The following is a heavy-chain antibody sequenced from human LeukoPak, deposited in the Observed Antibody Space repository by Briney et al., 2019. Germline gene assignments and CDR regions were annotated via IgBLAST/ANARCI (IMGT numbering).Heavy chain of an antibody. CDR3: ARASYSSGWYSPDDY. CDR1: GYTFTGYY. V-gene: IGHV1-2*02. Sequence: ASVKVSCKAFGYTFTGYYMHWVRQAPGQGLEWMGWINPNSGGTNYAQKFQGRVTMTRDTSISTAYMELSRLRSDDTAVYYCARASYSSGWYSPDDYWGQGTLVTVSS. J-gene: IGHJ4*02. D-gene: IGHD6-19*01. CDR2: INPNSGGT.